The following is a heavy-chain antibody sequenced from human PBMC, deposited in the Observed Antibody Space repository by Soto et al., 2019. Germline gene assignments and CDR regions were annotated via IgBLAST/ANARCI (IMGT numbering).Heavy chain of an antibody. CDR2: VYYRGSA. Sequence: SETLSLTCTVSGGAISSSNYYWGWVRQSPGKGLEWIGSVYYRGSAHFNPSLKSRVTISIDTSKNHVSLNLTSVTAADTAVYYCATLTPPFDLWRQGTLVTVSS. J-gene: IGHJ4*02. V-gene: IGHV4-39*02. CDR3: ATLTPPFDL. CDR1: GGAISSSNYY.